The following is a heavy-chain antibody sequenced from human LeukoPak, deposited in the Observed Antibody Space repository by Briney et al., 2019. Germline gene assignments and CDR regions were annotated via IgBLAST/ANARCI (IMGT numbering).Heavy chain of an antibody. Sequence: SETLSLTCTVSGGSVSSGSYYWSWIRQPPGKGLEWIGYIYYSGSTNYNPSLKSRVTISVDTSKNRFSLKLSSVTAADTAVYCCARKYSGSYSIDYWGQGTLVTVSS. CDR3: ARKYSGSYSIDY. CDR2: IYYSGST. J-gene: IGHJ4*02. V-gene: IGHV4-61*01. CDR1: GGSVSSGSYY. D-gene: IGHD1-26*01.